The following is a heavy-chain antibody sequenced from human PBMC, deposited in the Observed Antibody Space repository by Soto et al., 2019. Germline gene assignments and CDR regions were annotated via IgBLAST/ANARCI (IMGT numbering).Heavy chain of an antibody. Sequence: GGSLRLSCAASGFTFSSCAMGWVRQAPGKGLEWVSGISGKGGSTYYADYVKGRFNISRDTSKNKLYLQMDSLGAKDTVIYYCAKVVGDGNDYYDFWGQGTLVTVSS. CDR1: GFTFSSCA. CDR3: AKVVGDGNDYYDF. V-gene: IGHV3-23*01. J-gene: IGHJ4*02. D-gene: IGHD3-22*01. CDR2: ISGKGGST.